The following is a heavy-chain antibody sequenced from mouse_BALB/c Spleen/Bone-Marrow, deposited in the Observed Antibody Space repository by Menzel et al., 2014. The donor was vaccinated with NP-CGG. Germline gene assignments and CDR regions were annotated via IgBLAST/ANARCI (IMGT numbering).Heavy chain of an antibody. D-gene: IGHD2-1*01. J-gene: IGHJ2*01. V-gene: IGHV5-6-3*01. CDR2: INRNGGSP. CDR3: SRGNYGNYVDYFDY. Sequence: EVKVVDSGGGLVQPGGSLKVSCAASGFTFNNYGMSWVRQTPDKRLELVATINRNGGSPYYPDSVKGRFTISRDNAKNTLYLQMSSLKSEDTAIYYCSRGNYGNYVDYFDYWGQGTTLAVSS. CDR1: GFTFNNYG.